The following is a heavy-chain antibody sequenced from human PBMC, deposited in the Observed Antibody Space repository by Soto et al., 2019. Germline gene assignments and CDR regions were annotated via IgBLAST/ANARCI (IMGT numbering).Heavy chain of an antibody. Sequence: QVQLVESGGGVVQPGRSLRLSCAASGFTFSSYAMHWVRQAPGKGLEWVAVISYDGSNKYYADSVKGRFTISRDNSKNTLYLQMNSLRAEDTAVYYCARNRYRDYWGQGTLVTVSS. CDR3: ARNRYRDY. CDR2: ISYDGSNK. J-gene: IGHJ4*02. CDR1: GFTFSSYA. V-gene: IGHV3-30-3*01. D-gene: IGHD2-2*01.